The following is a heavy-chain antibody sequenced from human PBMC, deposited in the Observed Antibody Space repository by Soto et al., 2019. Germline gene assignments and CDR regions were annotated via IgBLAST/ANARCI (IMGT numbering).Heavy chain of an antibody. V-gene: IGHV3-15*01. Sequence: EVHVVESGGDLVKPGGSLRLSCATSGFMFSSAWMSWVRQGPGRGLEWVGRIKSKSEGETRDYAAPVKGRFDISRDYSKKMLYLQMNSLKAEDTGLYYCVEGWNDFWGQGTLVTVSS. D-gene: IGHD1-1*01. CDR2: IKSKSEGETR. CDR3: VEGWNDF. CDR1: GFMFSSAW. J-gene: IGHJ4*02.